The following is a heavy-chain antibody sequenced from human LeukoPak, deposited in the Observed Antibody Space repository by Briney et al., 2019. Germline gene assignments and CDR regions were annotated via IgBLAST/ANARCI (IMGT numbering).Heavy chain of an antibody. J-gene: IGHJ4*02. Sequence: ASVKVSCKASGYTFTGYYMHWVRQAPGQGLEWMGWINPNSGGTNYAQKFQGRVTMTRDTSISTAYMELSSLRSEDTAVYYCATFSYGDFNFDYWGQGTLVTVSS. CDR2: INPNSGGT. D-gene: IGHD4-17*01. CDR1: GYTFTGYY. CDR3: ATFSYGDFNFDY. V-gene: IGHV1-2*02.